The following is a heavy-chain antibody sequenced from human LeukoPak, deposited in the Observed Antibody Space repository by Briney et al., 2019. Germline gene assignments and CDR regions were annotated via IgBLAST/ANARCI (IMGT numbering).Heavy chain of an antibody. V-gene: IGHV3-11*04. J-gene: IGHJ4*02. CDR2: ISSSGSTV. CDR3: AIQMTIIVVVPYFDY. Sequence: PGGSLRLSCAASGFTFSDYYMSWIRQAPGKGLEWLSYISSSGSTVYYADSVKGRFTVSRDNAKNSLYLHMNSLRAEDTAVYYCAIQMTIIVVVPYFDYWGQGTLVTVSS. D-gene: IGHD3-22*01. CDR1: GFTFSDYY.